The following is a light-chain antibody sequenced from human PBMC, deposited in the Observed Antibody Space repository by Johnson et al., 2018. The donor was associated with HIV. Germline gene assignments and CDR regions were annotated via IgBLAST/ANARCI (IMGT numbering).Light chain of an antibody. CDR2: ENN. CDR3: GTWDSSLNAYV. J-gene: IGLJ1*01. V-gene: IGLV1-51*02. Sequence: QSVLTQPPSVSAAPGQKVTISCSGSSSNIGNNYVSWYQQLPGTAPKLLIYENNKRPSGIPDRFSASKSGTSATLAITGLQTGDEADYYCGTWDSSLNAYVFGAATKVAVL. CDR1: SSNIGNNY.